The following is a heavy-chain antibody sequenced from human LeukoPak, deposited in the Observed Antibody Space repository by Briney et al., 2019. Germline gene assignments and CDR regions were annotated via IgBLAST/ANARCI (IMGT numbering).Heavy chain of an antibody. CDR3: ARDVNFAFDY. CDR2: ISANSGNT. V-gene: IGHV1-18*01. CDR1: GYSFTRNG. D-gene: IGHD2-21*01. Sequence: ASVKVSCKPSGYSFTRNGISWVRQAPGQGLEWMAWISANSGNTNYAQNFQDRVTLTTDTPTSTAYMELRSLRSDDTAVYYCARDVNFAFDYWGQGTLVTAST. J-gene: IGHJ4*02.